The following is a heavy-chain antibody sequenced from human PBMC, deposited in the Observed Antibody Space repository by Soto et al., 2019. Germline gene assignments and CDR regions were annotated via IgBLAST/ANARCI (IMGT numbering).Heavy chain of an antibody. CDR3: GIRGTPSAS. V-gene: IGHV1-18*01. CDR2: ISAYNGNT. CDR1: GYTFTNFG. J-gene: IGHJ5*01. D-gene: IGHD3-16*01. Sequence: QVQLVQSGAEVKTPGASVKVSCTASGYTFTNFGISWVRQAPGQGPEWMGWISAYNGNTSYVQNFQGRVTMPTDTSSRTAYMELRIRKSDATAVYYCGIRGTPSASWSHGTLVTVSS.